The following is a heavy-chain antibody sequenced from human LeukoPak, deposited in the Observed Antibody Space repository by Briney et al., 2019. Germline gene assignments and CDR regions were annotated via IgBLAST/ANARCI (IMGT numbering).Heavy chain of an antibody. V-gene: IGHV3-23*01. CDR2: ITSGGST. CDR3: ARSSHGFS. J-gene: IGHJ5*02. CDR1: GFTPSSYD. D-gene: IGHD3-10*01. Sequence: GGSLRLSCAASGFTPSSYDMSWVRQAPGKGLEWVSAITSGGSTYYADSVKGRFAVSRDNSYNSLSLQMNSLRAEDTAVYYRARSSHGFSWGQGTLVTVSP.